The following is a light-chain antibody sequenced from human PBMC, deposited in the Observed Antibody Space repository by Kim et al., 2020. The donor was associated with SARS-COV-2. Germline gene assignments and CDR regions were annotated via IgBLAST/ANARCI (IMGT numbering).Light chain of an antibody. CDR1: QSIGTL. CDR2: KAS. V-gene: IGKV1-5*03. CDR3: QQYNSYWT. Sequence: ASVGDRVTITCRASQSIGTLLAWYQQKSGKAPKVLVYKASTLETGVPSRFSGSGSGTEFTLTISSVQPDDFATYYCQQYNSYWTFGQGTKVDIK. J-gene: IGKJ1*01.